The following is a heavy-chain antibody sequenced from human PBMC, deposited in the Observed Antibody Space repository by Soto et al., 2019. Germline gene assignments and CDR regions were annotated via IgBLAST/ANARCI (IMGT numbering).Heavy chain of an antibody. Sequence: QVQLVESGGGVVQPGRSLRLSCAASGFTFSSYGMHWVRQAPGKGLEWVAVIWFDGSNKFYADSVKGRFTISRDNSKNTVSLQMNSLRDEDSAAYYCAITGPYWGQGTLVTVSS. CDR1: GFTFSSYG. J-gene: IGHJ4*02. CDR3: AITGPY. V-gene: IGHV3-33*01. CDR2: IWFDGSNK.